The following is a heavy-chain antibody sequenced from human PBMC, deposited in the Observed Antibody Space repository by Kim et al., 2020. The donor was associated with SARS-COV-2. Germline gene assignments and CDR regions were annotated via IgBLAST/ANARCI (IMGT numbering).Heavy chain of an antibody. V-gene: IGHV3-74*01. CDR2: INSDGSST. D-gene: IGHD2-2*02. CDR1: GFTFSSYW. Sequence: GGSLRLFCAASGFTFSSYWMHWVRQAPGKGLVWVSRINSDGSSTSYADSVKGRFTISRDNAKNTLYLQMNSLRAEDTAVYYCARDPINIVVVPAAISPAFDIWGQGTMVTVSS. J-gene: IGHJ3*02. CDR3: ARDPINIVVVPAAISPAFDI.